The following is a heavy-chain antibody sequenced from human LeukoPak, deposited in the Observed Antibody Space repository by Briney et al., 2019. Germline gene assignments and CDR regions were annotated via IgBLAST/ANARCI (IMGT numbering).Heavy chain of an antibody. CDR3: ARAAVDYDSSGYYYEGGSFDY. J-gene: IGHJ4*02. CDR2: ISCSGSTI. Sequence: GGSLRLSCAASGFTFSSYEIIWVRDAPGRSLEWVSYISCSGSTIYYADYVKGRFTISRHNAKNSLYLQMNSLRAEDTAVYYCARAAVDYDSSGYYYEGGSFDYWGQGTLVTVCS. V-gene: IGHV3-48*03. CDR1: GFTFSSYE. D-gene: IGHD3-22*01.